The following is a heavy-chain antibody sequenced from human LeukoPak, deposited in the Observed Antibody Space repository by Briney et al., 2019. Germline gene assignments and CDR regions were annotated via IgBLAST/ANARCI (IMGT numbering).Heavy chain of an antibody. CDR1: GGSISSYY. V-gene: IGHV4-59*08. D-gene: IGHD2-21*02. Sequence: SETLSLTCTVSGGSISSYYWSWIRQPPGKGLEWIGYIYYSGSTNYNPSLKSRLTISVDTSKNHFSLKLSSVTAADTAVYYCAGHPSGRGGDCVLYYFDYWGQGTLVTVSS. CDR2: IYYSGST. J-gene: IGHJ4*02. CDR3: AGHPSGRGGDCVLYYFDY.